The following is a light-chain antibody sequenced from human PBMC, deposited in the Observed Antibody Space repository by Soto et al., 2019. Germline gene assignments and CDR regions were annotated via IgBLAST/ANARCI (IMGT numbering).Light chain of an antibody. Sequence: DTRLTQSPSSLSASVGDRVTITCQASQHISDYLNWYQQKPGKAPKLLIYDGTKLETGVPSRFSGSGSGTAFTFTISSLQPEDTATYYCHLYFNPRTFCGGTKVEIK. CDR2: DGT. J-gene: IGKJ4*01. CDR1: QHISDY. V-gene: IGKV1-33*01. CDR3: HLYFNPRT.